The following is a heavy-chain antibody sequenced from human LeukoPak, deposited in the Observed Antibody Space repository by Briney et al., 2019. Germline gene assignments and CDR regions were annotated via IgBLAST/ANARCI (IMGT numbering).Heavy chain of an antibody. V-gene: IGHV3-33*01. Sequence: GRSLRLSCAASGFTFSSDGMHWVRQAPGKGLEWVAIIWYDGNNKYYADSVKGRFTISRDNSKSTLYLQMNSLRAEDTAVYYCARDRGSGTPNPYFDYWGQGTLVTVSS. D-gene: IGHD3-10*01. J-gene: IGHJ4*02. CDR1: GFTFSSDG. CDR2: IWYDGNNK. CDR3: ARDRGSGTPNPYFDY.